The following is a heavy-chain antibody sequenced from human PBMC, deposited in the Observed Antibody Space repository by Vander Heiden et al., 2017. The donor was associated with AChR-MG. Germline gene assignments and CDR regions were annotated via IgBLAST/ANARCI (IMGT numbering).Heavy chain of an antibody. V-gene: IGHV3-7*01. CDR2: IRQDGSDK. D-gene: IGHD3-22*01. J-gene: IGHJ5*02. CDR1: GFTFSNDW. Sequence: EVQLVESGGGLVQPGGSLRLSCAASGFTFSNDWMTWVRQAPGKGLEWVASIRQDGSDKYYVDSVRGRITISRDNAKNSLYLQMSSLRVEDTAVYYCARGDSDPWGQGALVTVSS. CDR3: ARGDSDP.